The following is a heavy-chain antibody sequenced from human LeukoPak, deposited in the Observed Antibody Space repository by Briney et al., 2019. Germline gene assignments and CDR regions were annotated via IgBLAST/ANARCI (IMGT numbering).Heavy chain of an antibody. D-gene: IGHD3-10*01. Sequence: ASVKVSCKASGYTFTSYYMHWVGQAPEQGLNWMGIINPSGGSTSYAQKFQGRVTMTRDTSTSTVYMELSSLRSEDTAVYYCARGYGSSWFDPWGQGTLVTVSS. CDR2: INPSGGST. V-gene: IGHV1-46*01. CDR1: GYTFTSYY. CDR3: ARGYGSSWFDP. J-gene: IGHJ5*02.